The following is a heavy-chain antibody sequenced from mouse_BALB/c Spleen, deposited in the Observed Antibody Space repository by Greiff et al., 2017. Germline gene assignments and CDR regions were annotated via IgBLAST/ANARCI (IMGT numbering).Heavy chain of an antibody. CDR1: GFTFSDFY. J-gene: IGHJ1*01. Sequence: DVKLVDSGGGLVQPGGSLRLSCATSGFTFSDFYMEWVRQPPGKRLEWIAASRNKANDYTTEYSASVKGRFIVSRDTSQSILYLQMNALRAEDTAIYYCARDAYYYGSSLEVFDVWGAGTTVTVAS. CDR2: SRNKANDYTT. V-gene: IGHV7-1*02. D-gene: IGHD1-1*01. CDR3: ARDAYYYGSSLEVFDV.